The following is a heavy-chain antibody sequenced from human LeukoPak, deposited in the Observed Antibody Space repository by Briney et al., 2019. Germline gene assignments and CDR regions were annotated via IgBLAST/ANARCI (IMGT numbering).Heavy chain of an antibody. CDR3: ARVLYSGSYFGAFDI. Sequence: SVKVSCKASGGTFSSYTMSWVRQAPGQGLEWMGRIIPILGIANYAHKFQGRVTITADKSTSTAYMELSSMRSEDTAVYYCARVLYSGSYFGAFDIWGQGRMVAVCS. D-gene: IGHD1-26*01. J-gene: IGHJ3*02. V-gene: IGHV1-69*02. CDR2: IIPILGIA. CDR1: GGTFSSYT.